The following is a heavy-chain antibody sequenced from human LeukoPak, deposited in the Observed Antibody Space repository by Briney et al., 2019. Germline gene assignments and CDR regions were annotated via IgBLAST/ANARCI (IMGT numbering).Heavy chain of an antibody. V-gene: IGHV3-74*01. CDR1: GFTFSHYW. D-gene: IGHD2-8*01. J-gene: IGHJ4*02. Sequence: GGSLRLSCAASGFTFSHYWMHWVRQASGKGLVWVSRINSDRSRTTYADSVKGRFTISRDNAENTLYLQMDSLRAEDTAVYYYARDLSTNPYWGQGTLVTVSS. CDR3: ARDLSTNPY. CDR2: INSDRSRT.